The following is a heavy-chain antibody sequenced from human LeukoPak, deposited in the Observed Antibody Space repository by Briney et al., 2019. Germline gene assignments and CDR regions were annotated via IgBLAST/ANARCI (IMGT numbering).Heavy chain of an antibody. CDR3: AKSCSWYVESELEGYFDY. CDR1: GFTFSSYA. Sequence: PGGSLRLSCAASGFTFSSYAMSWVRQAPGKGLEWVSAISGSGGSTYYADSVKGRFTISRDNSKNTLYLQMNSLRAEDTAVYYCAKSCSWYVESELEGYFDYWGQGTLVTVSS. CDR2: ISGSGGST. J-gene: IGHJ4*02. D-gene: IGHD6-13*01. V-gene: IGHV3-23*01.